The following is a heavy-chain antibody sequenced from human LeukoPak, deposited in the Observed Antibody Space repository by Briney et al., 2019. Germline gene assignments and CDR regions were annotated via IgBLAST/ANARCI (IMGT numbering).Heavy chain of an antibody. V-gene: IGHV3-30*02. Sequence: GGSLRLSCAASRFTFSSYGMHWVRQAPGKGLEWVAYIQYDGSNEQYADSVKGRFSISRDSSKNILYLQMNSLRAEDTAVYYCAKLLSNSGRFLYWGQGTLVTVSS. CDR2: IQYDGSNE. D-gene: IGHD4-23*01. J-gene: IGHJ4*02. CDR1: RFTFSSYG. CDR3: AKLLSNSGRFLY.